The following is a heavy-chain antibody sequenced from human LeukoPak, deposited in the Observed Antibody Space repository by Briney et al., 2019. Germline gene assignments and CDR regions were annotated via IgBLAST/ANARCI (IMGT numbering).Heavy chain of an antibody. CDR3: AKIHQNRVVVGAKGAFDI. CDR2: IGSSGGGT. D-gene: IGHD2-15*01. Sequence: GGSPRLSCEASGLTFNNYAMHWVRQSSGKGLEWVSGIGSSGGGTYYADSVKGRFTISRDTSKDTVYLQMDSLRAEDTAIYYCAKIHQNRVVVGAKGAFDIWGQGTVVTVSS. CDR1: GLTFNNYA. V-gene: IGHV3-23*01. J-gene: IGHJ3*02.